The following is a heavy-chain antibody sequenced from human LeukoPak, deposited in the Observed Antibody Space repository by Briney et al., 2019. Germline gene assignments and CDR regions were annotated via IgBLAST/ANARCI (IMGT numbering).Heavy chain of an antibody. CDR2: INPNSGGT. CDR1: GYTFTGYY. D-gene: IGHD3-10*01. CDR3: ARDLVGSFDI. V-gene: IGHV1-2*06. Sequence: ASVKVSCKASGYTFTGYYMHWVRQAPGQGLEWMGRINPNSGGTNYAQKFQGRVTMTRDTSISTAYMELSGLRSDDPAVYYCARDLVGSFDIWGQGTKVTVSS. J-gene: IGHJ3*02.